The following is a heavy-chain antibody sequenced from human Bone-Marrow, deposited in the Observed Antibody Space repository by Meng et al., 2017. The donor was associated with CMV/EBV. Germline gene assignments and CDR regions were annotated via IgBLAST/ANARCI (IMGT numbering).Heavy chain of an antibody. CDR1: GFTFSSYS. Sequence: GGSLRLSCAASGFTFSSYSMNWVRQAPGKGLEWVSSISSSSSYIYYADSVKDRFTISRDNAKNSLYLQMNSLRAEDTAVYYCATSDDFWSGADCWGQGTLVTSPQ. CDR2: ISSSSSYI. D-gene: IGHD3-3*01. V-gene: IGHV3-21*04. CDR3: ATSDDFWSGADC. J-gene: IGHJ4*02.